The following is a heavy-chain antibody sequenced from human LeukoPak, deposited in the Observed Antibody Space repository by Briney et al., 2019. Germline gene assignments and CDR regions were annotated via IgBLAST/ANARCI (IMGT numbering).Heavy chain of an antibody. V-gene: IGHV3-7*04. CDR3: ARGSSGWYEPMGAFDY. D-gene: IGHD6-19*01. J-gene: IGHJ4*02. CDR1: GFTFGSYW. Sequence: PGGSLRLSCAASGFTFGSYWMSWVRQAPGKGLEWVANIKQDGSEKYYVDSVKGRFTISRDNAKNSLYLQMNSLRAEDTAVYYCARGSSGWYEPMGAFDYWGQGTLVTVSS. CDR2: IKQDGSEK.